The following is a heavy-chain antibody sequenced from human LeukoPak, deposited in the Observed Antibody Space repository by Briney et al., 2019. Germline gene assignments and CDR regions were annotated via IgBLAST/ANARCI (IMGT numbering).Heavy chain of an antibody. V-gene: IGHV1-46*01. CDR3: ARVGMYYGMDV. Sequence: ASVKVSCKASGYTFTSYYMHWVRPAPGQGLEWMGIINPSGGSTSYAQKFQGRVTMTRDTSTSTVYIELSSLRSEDTAVYYCARVGMYYGMDVWGQGTTVTVSS. CDR1: GYTFTSYY. CDR2: INPSGGST. J-gene: IGHJ6*02. D-gene: IGHD1-20*01.